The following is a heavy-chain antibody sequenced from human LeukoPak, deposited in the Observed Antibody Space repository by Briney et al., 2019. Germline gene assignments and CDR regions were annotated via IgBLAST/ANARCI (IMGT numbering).Heavy chain of an antibody. Sequence: TGGSLRLSCAASGFTVSSNYMSWVRQAPGKGLEWVSGINWNGGSTGYADSVKGRFTISRDNAKNSLYLQMNSLRAEDTALYYCAREGGYCSGGSCYRPFDYWGQGTLVTVSS. V-gene: IGHV3-20*04. CDR3: AREGGYCSGGSCYRPFDY. J-gene: IGHJ4*02. D-gene: IGHD2-15*01. CDR1: GFTVSSNY. CDR2: INWNGGST.